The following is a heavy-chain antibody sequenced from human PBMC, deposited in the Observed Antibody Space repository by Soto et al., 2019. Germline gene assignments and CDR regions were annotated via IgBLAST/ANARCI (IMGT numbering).Heavy chain of an antibody. CDR1: GGSISSYY. J-gene: IGHJ4*02. Sequence: SETLSLTCSVSGGSISSYYWSWIRQPPGKGLEWIGYIYYRGSTKYNPSLKNRVTISVDTSKNQFSLKLTSVTAADAAVYYCARYKRSGYYDFDFWGQGTLVTVSS. D-gene: IGHD5-12*01. V-gene: IGHV4-59*08. CDR2: IYYRGST. CDR3: ARYKRSGYYDFDF.